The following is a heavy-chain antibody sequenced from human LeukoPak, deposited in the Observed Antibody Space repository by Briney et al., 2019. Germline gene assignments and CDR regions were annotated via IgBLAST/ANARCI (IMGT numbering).Heavy chain of an antibody. V-gene: IGHV3-11*06. CDR1: GFTVSSNY. J-gene: IGHJ4*02. Sequence: GGSLRLSCAASGFTVSSNYMSWLRQAPGKGLEWVSYISSSSSYTNYADSVKGRFTISRDNAKNSLYLQMNSLRAEDTAVYYCARDKYYGSGSYLIDYWGQGTLVTVSS. CDR2: ISSSSSYT. D-gene: IGHD3-10*01. CDR3: ARDKYYGSGSYLIDY.